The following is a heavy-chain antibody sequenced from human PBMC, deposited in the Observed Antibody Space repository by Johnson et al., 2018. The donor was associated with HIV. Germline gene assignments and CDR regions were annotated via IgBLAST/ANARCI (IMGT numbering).Heavy chain of an antibody. CDR2: IYSGGST. J-gene: IGHJ3*02. V-gene: IGHV3-53*01. CDR3: ARVYYYDNKDGFDI. D-gene: IGHD3-22*01. CDR1: GFTVSSNY. Sequence: VQLVESGGGLIQPGGSLRLSCAASGFTVSSNYMSWVRQAPGKGLEWVSVIYSGGSTYYADSVKGRFTIHRDNSKNTLYLQMNSLRAEDTAVYYCARVYYYDNKDGFDIWGQGTTVTVSS.